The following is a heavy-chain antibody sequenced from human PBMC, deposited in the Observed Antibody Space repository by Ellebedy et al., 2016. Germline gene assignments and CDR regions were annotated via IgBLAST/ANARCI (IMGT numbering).Heavy chain of an antibody. D-gene: IGHD2-15*01. CDR1: GYTFTSYD. CDR3: AKSSDNPAEEGYCSGGSCYPRGYYFDY. V-gene: IGHV1-8*01. Sequence: ASVKVSXKASGYTFTSYDINWVRQATGQGLEWMGWMNPNSGNTGYAQKFQGRVTMTRNTSISTTYMELSSLRSEDTAVYYCAKSSDNPAEEGYCSGGSCYPRGYYFDYWGQGTLVTVSS. J-gene: IGHJ4*02. CDR2: MNPNSGNT.